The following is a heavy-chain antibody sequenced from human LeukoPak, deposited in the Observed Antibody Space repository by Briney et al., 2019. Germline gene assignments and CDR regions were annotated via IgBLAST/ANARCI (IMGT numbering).Heavy chain of an antibody. CDR2: ISADGGST. D-gene: IGHD5-24*01. V-gene: IGHV3-43*02. CDR1: GFMFDDYA. Sequence: GGSLRISCAASGFMFDDYAMHWVRQAPGKGLEWVSLISADGGSTFYADSVKGRFPISRDNNNNSLSLKMNSLTTEDTAFYYCAREQFSHTSNYFDNWGQGLLVTVSS. CDR3: AREQFSHTSNYFDN. J-gene: IGHJ4*02.